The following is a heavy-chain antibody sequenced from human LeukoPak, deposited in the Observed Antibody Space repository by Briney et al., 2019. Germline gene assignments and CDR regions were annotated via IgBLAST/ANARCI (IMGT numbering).Heavy chain of an antibody. CDR2: ISGSGGST. Sequence: GGSLRLSCAASGFTFSSYAMSWVRQAPGKGLEWVSAISGSGGSTYYAGSVKGRLTISRDNSKNTLYPQMNSLRAEDTAVYYCAKVYTAMIWGYFDYWGQGTLVTVSS. CDR1: GFTFSSYA. V-gene: IGHV3-23*01. J-gene: IGHJ4*02. CDR3: AKVYTAMIWGYFDY. D-gene: IGHD5-18*01.